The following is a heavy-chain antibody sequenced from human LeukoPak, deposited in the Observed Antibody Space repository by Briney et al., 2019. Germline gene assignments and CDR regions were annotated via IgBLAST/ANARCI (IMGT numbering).Heavy chain of an antibody. CDR1: GGNFRSYG. D-gene: IGHD3-16*01. Sequence: SVKVSCKASGGNFRSYGISWVRQAPGQGLEWMGGIVPILGPATYAQKFQDGLTITADESTSTAYMELSRLRSDDTAVYYCARDRARWGSKTFGYWGQGTLVTVSS. CDR2: IVPILGPA. CDR3: ARDRARWGSKTFGY. V-gene: IGHV1-69*13. J-gene: IGHJ4*02.